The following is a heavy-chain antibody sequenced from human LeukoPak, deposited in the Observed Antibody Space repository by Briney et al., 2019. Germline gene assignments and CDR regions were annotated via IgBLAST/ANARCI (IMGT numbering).Heavy chain of an antibody. CDR3: ARGSSADTAADFDY. V-gene: IGHV4-59*01. CDR2: IYYSGST. D-gene: IGHD5-18*01. Sequence: SETLSLTCTVSGGSISSYYWSWIRQPAGKGLEWIGYIYYSGSTNYNPSLKSRVTISVDTSKNQFSLKLSSVTAADTAVYYCARGSSADTAADFDYWGQGTLVTVSS. J-gene: IGHJ4*02. CDR1: GGSISSYY.